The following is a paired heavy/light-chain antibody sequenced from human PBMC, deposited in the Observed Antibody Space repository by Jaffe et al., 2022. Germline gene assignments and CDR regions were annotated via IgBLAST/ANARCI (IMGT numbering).Heavy chain of an antibody. Sequence: QVQLVQSGAEVKKPGASVKVSCKASGYTFTGYYMHWVRQAPGQGLEWMGRINPNSGGTNYAQKFQGRVTMTRDTSISTAYMELSRLRSDDTAVYYCARGESQYCSGGSCTPFDYWGQGTLVTVSS. J-gene: IGHJ4*02. CDR2: INPNSGGT. CDR1: GYTFTGYY. CDR3: ARGESQYCSGGSCTPFDY. D-gene: IGHD2-15*01. V-gene: IGHV1-2*06.
Light chain of an antibody. Sequence: DIVMTQTPLSLPVTPGEPASISCRSSQSLLDSDDGNTYLDWYLQKPGQSPQLLIYTLSYRASGVPDRFSGSGSGTDFTLKISRVEAEDVGVYYCMQRIEFPRTFGQGTKLEIK. V-gene: IGKV2-40*01. J-gene: IGKJ2*01. CDR3: MQRIEFPRT. CDR1: QSLLDSDDGNTY. CDR2: TLS.